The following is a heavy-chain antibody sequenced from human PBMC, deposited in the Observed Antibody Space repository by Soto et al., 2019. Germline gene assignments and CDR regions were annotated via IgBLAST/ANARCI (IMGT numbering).Heavy chain of an antibody. D-gene: IGHD6-13*01. V-gene: IGHV1-18*01. J-gene: IGHJ5*02. Sequence: GASVNVSCKASGYTFTSYGIRWVRPAPGQGLEWMGWISAYNGNTNYAQKLQGRVTMTTDTSTSTAYMELRSLRSDDTAVYYCARAGGSSGDNWSDPWGEGPLVTVSS. CDR1: GYTFTSYG. CDR3: ARAGGSSGDNWSDP. CDR2: ISAYNGNT.